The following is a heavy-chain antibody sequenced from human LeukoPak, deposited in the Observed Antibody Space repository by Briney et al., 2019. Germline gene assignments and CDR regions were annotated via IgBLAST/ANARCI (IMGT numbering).Heavy chain of an antibody. CDR1: GFTFDNYG. D-gene: IGHD3-22*01. J-gene: IGHJ3*02. Sequence: GGSLRLSCAASGFTFDNYGMSWVRQAPGKGLEWVSGINWNGGSTGYADSVKGQFTISRDNAKDSLYLQMNSLRAEDTALYYCAGGITMTTQGAFDIWGQGTMVTVSS. V-gene: IGHV3-20*04. CDR2: INWNGGST. CDR3: AGGITMTTQGAFDI.